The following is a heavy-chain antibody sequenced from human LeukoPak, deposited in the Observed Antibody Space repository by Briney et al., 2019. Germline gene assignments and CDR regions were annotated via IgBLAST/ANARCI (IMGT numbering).Heavy chain of an antibody. CDR1: GFPFCSYS. CDR2: ISSSSSYI. J-gene: IGHJ4*02. Sequence: NPGGSVSLFCGVCGFPFCSYSMKWVRRAPGKGRAGVSSISSSSSYIHHGDSVKGRFTISRDNTNNKLYLQMNSLRAEDTAVYYCARGSFYGDRLIDYWGQGALVTVSS. D-gene: IGHD4-17*01. CDR3: ARGSFYGDRLIDY. V-gene: IGHV3-21*01.